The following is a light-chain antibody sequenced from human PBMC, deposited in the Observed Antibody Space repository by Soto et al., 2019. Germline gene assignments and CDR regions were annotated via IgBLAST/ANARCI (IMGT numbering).Light chain of an antibody. V-gene: IGKV1-39*01. CDR1: QSISSY. CDR3: QQYGSSPPYA. CDR2: AAS. J-gene: IGKJ2*01. Sequence: DIQMTQSPSSLSASVGDRVTITCRASQSISSYLNWYQQKPGKAPKLLIYAASNRASGIPDRFSGSGSGTDFTLTISRLEPEDFAVYYCQQYGSSPPYAFGQGTKLEIK.